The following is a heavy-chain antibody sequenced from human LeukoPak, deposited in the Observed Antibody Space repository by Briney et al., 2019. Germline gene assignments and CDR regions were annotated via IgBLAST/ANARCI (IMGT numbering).Heavy chain of an antibody. CDR2: ISFDGSNK. CDR1: GFTFSIYA. D-gene: IGHD3-10*02. V-gene: IGHV3-30*18. J-gene: IGHJ5*02. CDR3: AKGSEPLQYAGLDP. Sequence: GGSLRLSCAASGFTFSIYAMHWVRQAPGKGLEWLAVISFDGSNKYYTDSVKGRFTISRDTSKDTLYLQLNSLRPEDTAVYYCAKGSEPLQYAGLDPWGQGTLVTVSS.